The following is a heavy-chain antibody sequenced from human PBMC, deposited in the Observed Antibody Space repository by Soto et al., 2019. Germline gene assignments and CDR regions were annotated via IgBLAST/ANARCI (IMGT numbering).Heavy chain of an antibody. J-gene: IGHJ4*02. CDR1: GYAFTTYG. Sequence: QVHLVQSGAEVKKPGASVKVSCKGSGYAFTTYGITWVRQAPGQGLEWMGWISAHNGNTNYVQKLQGRVTVTRDTSTSTAYMELRSLRSDATAVYYCARGRYGAYWGQGALVTVSS. D-gene: IGHD3-10*01. V-gene: IGHV1-18*01. CDR2: ISAHNGNT. CDR3: ARGRYGAY.